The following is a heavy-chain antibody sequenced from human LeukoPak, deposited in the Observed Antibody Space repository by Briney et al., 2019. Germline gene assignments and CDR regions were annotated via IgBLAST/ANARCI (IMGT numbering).Heavy chain of an antibody. J-gene: IGHJ5*02. D-gene: IGHD3-16*01. V-gene: IGHV3-21*06. Sequence: GGSLRLSCAASGFTFSAYTMNWVRQAPGKGLERVSAVSSNSAYIYYAYPLRGRFPIYRDNAKSLLYLQINSLRADDTAVYYCAREGGRRRASNFDWFDPWGQGTLVTVSS. CDR3: AREGGRRRASNFDWFDP. CDR2: VSSNSAYI. CDR1: GFTFSAYT.